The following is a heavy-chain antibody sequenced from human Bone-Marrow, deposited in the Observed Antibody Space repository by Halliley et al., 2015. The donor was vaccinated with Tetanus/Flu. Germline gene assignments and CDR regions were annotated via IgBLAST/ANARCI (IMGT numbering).Heavy chain of an antibody. V-gene: IGHV4-34*01. D-gene: IGHD2-15*01. J-gene: IGHJ4*02. CDR1: GGSFSDYY. CDR2: YYYGGST. Sequence: TLSLTCAVYGGSFSDYYWTWIRQPPGKGLQWIGCYYYGGSTYYNPSLKSPVAISTDTSKNQFSLSLSSVSATDTAVYYCATLGYTSGNSFDHWGQGTPITVSS. CDR3: ATLGYTSGNSFDH.